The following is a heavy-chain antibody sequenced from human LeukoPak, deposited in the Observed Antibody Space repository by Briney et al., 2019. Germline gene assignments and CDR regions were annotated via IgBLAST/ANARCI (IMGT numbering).Heavy chain of an antibody. CDR2: INPDGAEK. D-gene: IGHD6-19*01. V-gene: IGHV3-7*03. Sequence: GGSLRLSCAASGFSFSNHWMIWVRQAPGKGLEWVATINPDGAEKRYVDSVKGRFTISRDNGKNSLYLQMSSLRAEDTAVYYCVRDDRGIAVGSRDHGAQGSLVTVSS. CDR1: GFSFSNHW. J-gene: IGHJ4*02. CDR3: VRDDRGIAVGSRDH.